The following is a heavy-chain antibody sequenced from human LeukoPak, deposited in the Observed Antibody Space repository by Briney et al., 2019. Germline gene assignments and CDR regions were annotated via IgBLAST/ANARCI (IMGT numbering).Heavy chain of an antibody. Sequence: GGSLRLSCAASGFTFGSYWMNWVRQGPGKGLEWVANIKQDGSEKYYVDSVKGRFTISRDNAKNSLYLQMNSLRAEDTAVYYCARDLAASAGEGFTDYWGQGTLVTASS. V-gene: IGHV3-7*01. J-gene: IGHJ4*02. CDR2: IKQDGSEK. CDR3: ARDLAASAGEGFTDY. CDR1: GFTFGSYW.